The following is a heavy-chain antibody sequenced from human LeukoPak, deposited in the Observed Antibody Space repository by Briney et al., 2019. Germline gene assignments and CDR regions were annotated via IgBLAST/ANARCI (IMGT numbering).Heavy chain of an antibody. CDR3: AGGGGYLIDY. CDR2: IKSDGTEE. V-gene: IGHV3-7*01. D-gene: IGHD3-22*01. J-gene: IGHJ4*02. CDR1: GFTFSSYW. Sequence: GPLRLSCTASGFTFSSYWMNWVRQVPGKELEWVAIIKSDGTEEYYLDSVKGRFTISRDNANNLLFLQMNNLRAEDTAVYYCAGGGGYLIDYWGQGTLVTVSS.